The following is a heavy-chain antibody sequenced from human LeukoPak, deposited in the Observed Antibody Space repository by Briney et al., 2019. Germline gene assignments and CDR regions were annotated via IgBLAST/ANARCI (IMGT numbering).Heavy chain of an antibody. J-gene: IGHJ4*02. CDR3: ARVGYNSGWYEY. D-gene: IGHD6-19*01. CDR2: ISGTSNYI. CDR1: GFTFNIYS. Sequence: GGSLRLSCAASGFTFNIYSMNWVRQAPGKGLEWVSSISGTSNYIYYADSVKGRFTISRDNSKYTVYLQMNSLRAEDTAVYYCARVGYNSGWYEYWGQGTLVTVSS. V-gene: IGHV3-21*01.